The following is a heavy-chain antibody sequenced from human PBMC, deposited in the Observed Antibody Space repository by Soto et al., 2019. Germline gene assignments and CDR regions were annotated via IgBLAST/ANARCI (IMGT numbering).Heavy chain of an antibody. D-gene: IGHD1-26*01. Sequence: PSETLSLTCTVSGASIKSYYWSWVRQPAGKGLEWIGRIYASGITNYNPSLKSRVTMSIDTSKNQFSLNLSSVTAADTAVYYCASAPSKPGEPIWDAFDFWGQGTMVTVSS. CDR3: ASAPSKPGEPIWDAFDF. V-gene: IGHV4-4*07. J-gene: IGHJ3*01. CDR1: GASIKSYY. CDR2: IYASGIT.